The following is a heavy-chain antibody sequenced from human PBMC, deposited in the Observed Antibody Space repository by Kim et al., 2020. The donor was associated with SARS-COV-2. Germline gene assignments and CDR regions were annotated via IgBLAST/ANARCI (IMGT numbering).Heavy chain of an antibody. J-gene: IGHJ3*02. Sequence: SVKVSCKASGGTFSSYAISWVRQAPGQGLEWMGGIIPIFGTANYAQKFQGRVTITADESTSTAYMELSSLRSEDTAVYYCARDRGIAVKQAFDIWGQGTMVTVSS. D-gene: IGHD6-19*01. CDR3: ARDRGIAVKQAFDI. CDR1: GGTFSSYA. CDR2: IIPIFGTA. V-gene: IGHV1-69*13.